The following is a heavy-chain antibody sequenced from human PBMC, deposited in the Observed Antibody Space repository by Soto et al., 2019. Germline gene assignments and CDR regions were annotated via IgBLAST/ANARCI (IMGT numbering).Heavy chain of an antibody. CDR3: TTGYDFWCGYYMAPYYYYYMDV. CDR2: IKSKTDGGTT. V-gene: IGHV3-15*01. D-gene: IGHD3-3*01. CDR1: GFTFSNAW. J-gene: IGHJ6*03. Sequence: GGSLRLACAASGFTFSNAWMSWVRQAPGKGLEWVGRIKSKTDGGTTDYAAPVKGRFTISRDDSKNTLYLQMNSLKTEDTAVYYCTTGYDFWCGYYMAPYYYYYMDVWGKGTTVTVSS.